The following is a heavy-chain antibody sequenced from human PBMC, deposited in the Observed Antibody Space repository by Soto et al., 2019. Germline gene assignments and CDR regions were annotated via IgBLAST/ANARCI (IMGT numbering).Heavy chain of an antibody. Sequence: EVQLLESGGDVVRPGGSLRLSCAASGFTFSRYAMGWVRQAPGKGLEWVAGVSRAGTYTFYADSVRGRCSISRDNSRDTVDLYMNALRGDDTAVYFCVKYTVTEDLGESWGQGTLVSVSS. D-gene: IGHD3-16*01. CDR1: GFTFSRYA. J-gene: IGHJ5*02. CDR2: VSRAGTYT. V-gene: IGHV3-23*01. CDR3: VKYTVTEDLGES.